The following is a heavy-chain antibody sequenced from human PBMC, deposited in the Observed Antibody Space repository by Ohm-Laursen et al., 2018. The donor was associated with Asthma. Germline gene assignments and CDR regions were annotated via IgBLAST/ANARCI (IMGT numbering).Heavy chain of an antibody. Sequence: SLRLSCAASGFIVSTKFMIWVRQAPGKGLEWVATIKQDGSEKYYVDSVKGRFAISRDNAKNSLYLQMDTLRAEDTAVYYCTRARDSFGYWGQGTLVTVSS. CDR2: IKQDGSEK. J-gene: IGHJ4*02. CDR1: GFIVSTKF. D-gene: IGHD5-24*01. V-gene: IGHV3-7*01. CDR3: TRARDSFGY.